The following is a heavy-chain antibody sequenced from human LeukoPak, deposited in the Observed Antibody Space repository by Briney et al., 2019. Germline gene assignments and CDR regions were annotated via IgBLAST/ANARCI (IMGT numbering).Heavy chain of an antibody. D-gene: IGHD1-7*01. Sequence: GASVKVSCKASGGTFSSYAISWVRQAPGQGLEWMGGIIPIFGTANYAQKFQGRVTITADKSTSTAYMELSSLRSEDTAVYYWAREIATGTTYPAIPSYYFDYWGQGTLVTVSS. CDR2: IIPIFGTA. V-gene: IGHV1-69*06. CDR1: GGTFSSYA. CDR3: AREIATGTTYPAIPSYYFDY. J-gene: IGHJ4*02.